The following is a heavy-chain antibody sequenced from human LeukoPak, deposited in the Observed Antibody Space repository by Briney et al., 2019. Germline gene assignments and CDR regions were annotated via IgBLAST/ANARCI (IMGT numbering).Heavy chain of an antibody. CDR2: IYYSGST. D-gene: IGHD3-3*01. CDR3: ARTGDSTITIFRVPDRDYFDY. CDR1: GGSISSSSYY. Sequence: PSETLSLACTVSGGSISSSSYYWGWIRQPPGKGLEWIGGIYYSGSTYYNPSLKSRVTISVDTSKNQFSLKLSSVTAADTAVYYCARTGDSTITIFRVPDRDYFDYWGQGTLVTVSS. V-gene: IGHV4-39*07. J-gene: IGHJ4*02.